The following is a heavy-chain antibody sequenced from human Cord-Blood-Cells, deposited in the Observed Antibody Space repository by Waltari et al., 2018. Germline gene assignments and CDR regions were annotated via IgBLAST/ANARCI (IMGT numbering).Heavy chain of an antibody. J-gene: IGHJ3*02. CDR1: GDSVSSTSPA. Sequence: QVQLQQSGPGLVKPSQTLPLTCALSGDSVSSTSPAWTWIRRSPSRGLEWLGRTYYRSKWYNDYAVSVKSRITINPDTSKNQFSLQLNSVTPEDTAVYYCARVRVGATRAFDIWGQGTMVTVSS. CDR2: TYYRSKWYN. V-gene: IGHV6-1*01. D-gene: IGHD1-26*01. CDR3: ARVRVGATRAFDI.